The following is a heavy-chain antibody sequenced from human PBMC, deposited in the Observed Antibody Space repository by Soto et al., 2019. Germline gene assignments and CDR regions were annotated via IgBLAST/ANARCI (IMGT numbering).Heavy chain of an antibody. CDR1: GGSISSGSYY. V-gene: IGHV4-39*01. J-gene: IGHJ4*02. CDR2: IFYSGTT. CDR3: ARHLRPDGSGTYYNVGFDY. D-gene: IGHD3-10*01. Sequence: SETLSLTCTVSGGSISSGSYYWGWIRQPPGKGLEWIGSIFYSGTTYYNPSLKSRVTISVDTSKNQFSLRLSSVTAADTAVYYCARHLRPDGSGTYYNVGFDYWGQGTLVTVSS.